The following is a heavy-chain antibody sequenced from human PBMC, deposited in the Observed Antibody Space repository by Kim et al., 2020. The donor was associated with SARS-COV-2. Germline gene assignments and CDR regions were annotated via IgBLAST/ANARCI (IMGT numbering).Heavy chain of an antibody. CDR2: INTKTGKA. D-gene: IGHD3-10*01. V-gene: IGHV7-4-1*02. CDR1: GYPFTRSA. CDR3: AKDSGRDYYFDY. J-gene: IGHJ4*02. Sequence: ASVKVSCKTSGYPFTRSALHWVRQAPGQGLELMGWINTKTGKATYAQGFSGRFVFSLDTSVSTAYMQISGLKAEDTVVYFCAKDSGRDYYFDYLGQGTLV.